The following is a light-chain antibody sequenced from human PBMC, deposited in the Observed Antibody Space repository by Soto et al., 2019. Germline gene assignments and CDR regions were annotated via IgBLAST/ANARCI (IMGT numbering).Light chain of an antibody. J-gene: IGLJ1*01. Sequence: QSVLTQPPSVSGAPGQRVTISCTGSSSNIGAVYDVHWYQQLPGTAPKLLIYGNTNRPSGVPDRFSGSKSGTSASLAITGLQAADEVDYYCSLYTSENTYVFGTGTKVTVL. CDR1: SSNIGAVYD. V-gene: IGLV1-40*01. CDR2: GNT. CDR3: SLYTSENTYV.